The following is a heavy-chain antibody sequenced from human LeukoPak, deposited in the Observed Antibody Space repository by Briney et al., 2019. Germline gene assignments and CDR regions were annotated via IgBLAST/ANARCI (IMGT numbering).Heavy chain of an antibody. Sequence: GGPLRLSCAASGFTFSSYWMSWVRQAPGKRREWVANIKQDGSEKYYVDSVKGRFTISRDNAKNSLYLQMNSLSAEDTAVYYCARHQTSYDAFDIWGQGTMVAVSS. J-gene: IGHJ3*02. CDR1: GFTFSSYW. CDR3: ARHQTSYDAFDI. V-gene: IGHV3-7*05. CDR2: IKQDGSEK. D-gene: IGHD2-2*01.